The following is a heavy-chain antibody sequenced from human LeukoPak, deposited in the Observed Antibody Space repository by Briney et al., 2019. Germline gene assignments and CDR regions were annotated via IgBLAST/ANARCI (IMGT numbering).Heavy chain of an antibody. CDR3: ARDLAMVLSGAFDI. CDR2: ISTSSSYI. Sequence: GGSLRLSCTASGFTFSSYSMNWVRQAPGKGLEWVSSISTSSSYIYYADSVKGRFTISRDNSKNTLYLQMNSLRAEDTAVYYCARDLAMVLSGAFDIWGQGTMVTVSS. V-gene: IGHV3-21*01. CDR1: GFTFSSYS. D-gene: IGHD4/OR15-4a*01. J-gene: IGHJ3*02.